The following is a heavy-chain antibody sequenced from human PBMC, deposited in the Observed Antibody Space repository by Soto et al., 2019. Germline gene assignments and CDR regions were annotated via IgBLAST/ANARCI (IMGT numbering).Heavy chain of an antibody. CDR3: ARGSGVVVVRD. Sequence: QVQLVQSGAEVKKPGSSVKVSCKASGGTFSSYTISWVRQAPGQGLEWMGRIIPILGIANYAQKFQGRVTITADKATSTAYMELSSLRSEDTAVYYCARGSGVVVVRDWGQGTLVTVSS. D-gene: IGHD2-15*01. V-gene: IGHV1-69*02. CDR2: IIPILGIA. CDR1: GGTFSSYT. J-gene: IGHJ4*02.